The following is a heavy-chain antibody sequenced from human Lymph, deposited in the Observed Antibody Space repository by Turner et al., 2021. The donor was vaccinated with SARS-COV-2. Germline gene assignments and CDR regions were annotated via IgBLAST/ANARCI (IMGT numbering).Heavy chain of an antibody. D-gene: IGHD2-15*01. CDR3: ARDGGGYGAYYYGMDV. Sequence: VQLVESGGGWVQLGGTVGLTWAASGFTFGIHSMTGVRQAPGEGVEWVSYISISSSTIYYADSVKGRFTISRDNAKNSLYLQMNSRRDEDTAVYYCARDGGGYGAYYYGMDVWGQGTTVTVSS. CDR2: ISISSSTI. V-gene: IGHV3-48*02. J-gene: IGHJ6*02. CDR1: GFTFGIHS.